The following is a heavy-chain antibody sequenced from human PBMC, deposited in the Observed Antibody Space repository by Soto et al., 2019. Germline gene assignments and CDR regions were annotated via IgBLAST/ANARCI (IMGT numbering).Heavy chain of an antibody. J-gene: IGHJ6*02. CDR3: ARRSDGNSRLGYYYYGMDV. CDR1: GGSFSGYY. D-gene: IGHD1-7*01. CDR2: INHSGST. V-gene: IGHV4-34*01. Sequence: SETLSLTCAVYGGSFSGYYWTWIRQPPGTGLEWIGEINHSGSTNYNPSLKSRVTISVDTSKNQFSLKLSSVTAADTAVYYCARRSDGNSRLGYYYYGMDVWGQGTTVTVSS.